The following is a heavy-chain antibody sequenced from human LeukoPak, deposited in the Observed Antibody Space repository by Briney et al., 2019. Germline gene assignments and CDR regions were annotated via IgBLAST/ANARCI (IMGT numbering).Heavy chain of an antibody. CDR2: IYHSGST. Sequence: SETLSLTCAVSGGSISSGGYSWSWIRQPPGEGLEWIGYIYHSGSTYYNPSLKSRVTISVDRSKNQFSLKLSSVTAADTAVYYCARGGIAARPGYFDYWGQGTLVTVSS. V-gene: IGHV4-30-2*01. D-gene: IGHD6-6*01. CDR3: ARGGIAARPGYFDY. CDR1: GGSISSGGYS. J-gene: IGHJ4*02.